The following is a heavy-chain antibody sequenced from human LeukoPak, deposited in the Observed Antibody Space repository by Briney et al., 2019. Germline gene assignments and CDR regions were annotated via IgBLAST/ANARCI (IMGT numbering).Heavy chain of an antibody. D-gene: IGHD6-19*01. Sequence: PGRSLRLSCAASGFTFSSYAMHWVRQAPGKGLEWVAVISYDGSNKYYADSVKGRFTISRDNSKNTLYLQMNSLRAEDTAVYYCARLPIGLAVAGKRPPFDYWGQGTLVTVSS. CDR1: GFTFSSYA. CDR3: ARLPIGLAVAGKRPPFDY. V-gene: IGHV3-30-3*01. CDR2: ISYDGSNK. J-gene: IGHJ4*02.